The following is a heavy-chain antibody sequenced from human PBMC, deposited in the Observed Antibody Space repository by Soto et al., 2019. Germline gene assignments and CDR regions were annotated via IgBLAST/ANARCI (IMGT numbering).Heavy chain of an antibody. D-gene: IGHD2-21*02. CDR3: ARWESGDWYLGI. CDR2: INPDGTLK. CDR1: GFALSGYW. Sequence: EVQLVESGGGLVQPGGSLRLSCAASGFALSGYWMTWVRQGPGKGLEWVASINPDGTLKYYVDSVKGRFTISRDNADNSLFLQMISLRVEDTAVYYCARWESGDWYLGIWGQGTLVTVSS. J-gene: IGHJ4*02. V-gene: IGHV3-7*03.